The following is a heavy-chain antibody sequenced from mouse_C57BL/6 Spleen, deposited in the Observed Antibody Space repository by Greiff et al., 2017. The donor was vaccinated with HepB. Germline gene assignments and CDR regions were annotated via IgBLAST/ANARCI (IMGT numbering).Heavy chain of an antibody. V-gene: IGHV1-50*01. CDR2: SDPSDSYT. D-gene: IGHD3-2*02. CDR1: GYTFTSYW. J-gene: IGHJ4*01. CDR3: ARKAQATHYYAMDY. Sequence: QVQLQQPGAELVKPGASVKLSCKASGYTFTSYWMQWVKQTPGQGLEWIGESDPSDSYTNYKQKFKGKATLTVDTSSSTAYMQLSSLTSEDSAVYYCARKAQATHYYAMDYWGQGTSVTVSS.